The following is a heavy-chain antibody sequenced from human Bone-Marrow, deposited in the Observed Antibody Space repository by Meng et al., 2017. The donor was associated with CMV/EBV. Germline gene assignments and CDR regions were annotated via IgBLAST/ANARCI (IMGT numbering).Heavy chain of an antibody. J-gene: IGHJ4*02. CDR3: AREPEYCSSTSCYHGDY. CDR2: IYSGGST. Sequence: GSLRLSCAASGFTVSSNYMSWVRQAPGKGLEWVSVIYSGGSTYYADSVKGRFTISRDNSKNTLYLQMNSLRAEDTAVYYCAREPEYCSSTSCYHGDYWGQGTLVTVSS. CDR1: GFTVSSNY. V-gene: IGHV3-53*01. D-gene: IGHD2-2*01.